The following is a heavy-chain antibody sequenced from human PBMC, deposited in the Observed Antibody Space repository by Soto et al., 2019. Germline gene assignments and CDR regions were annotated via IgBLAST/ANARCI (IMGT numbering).Heavy chain of an antibody. CDR1: GGSFSSFY. J-gene: IGHJ3*01. CDR3: ARGVNVVGTAVAPDKGDAFDF. Sequence: SETLSLTCAVYGGSFSSFYWIWIRQPPGKGLEWIGEINHSGSTKYNPSLKSRVTISVDTSKNQFSLKLSSVTAADTAVYYCARGVNVVGTAVAPDKGDAFDFWGQGTMVTVSS. V-gene: IGHV4-34*01. D-gene: IGHD2-21*02. CDR2: INHSGST.